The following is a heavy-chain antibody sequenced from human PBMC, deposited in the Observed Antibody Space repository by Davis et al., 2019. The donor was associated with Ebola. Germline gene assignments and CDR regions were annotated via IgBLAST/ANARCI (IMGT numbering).Heavy chain of an antibody. J-gene: IGHJ6*02. D-gene: IGHD3-10*01. CDR2: INHSGSP. CDR3: ARVGVLWFGELLNYHSGMDV. Sequence: SETLSLTFAVYGGSFSGYYWSWIRQPPGKGLEWIGEINHSGSPNYNPSLKSRVTISVDTSKNQFSRKLSSVTAADTAVYYCARVGVLWFGELLNYHSGMDVWGQGTTVTVSS. CDR1: GGSFSGYY. V-gene: IGHV4-34*01.